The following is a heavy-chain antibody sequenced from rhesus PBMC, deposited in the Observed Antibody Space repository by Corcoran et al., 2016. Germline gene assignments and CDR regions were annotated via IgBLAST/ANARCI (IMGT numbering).Heavy chain of an antibody. D-gene: IGHD2-39*02. CDR2: INGNRGST. V-gene: IGHV4-80*01. CDR3: ARDRDCSGGVCYGLDS. Sequence: QVQLQESCPGLVKPSETLSLTCTVSGASISSNWWSWIRQPPGKGLEWIGEINGNRGSTNYNPSLRSRFTISNDASKSHVFLKRSSVTAADTSVYYCARDRDCSGGVCYGLDSWGQGVVVTVSS. CDR1: GASISSNW. J-gene: IGHJ6*01.